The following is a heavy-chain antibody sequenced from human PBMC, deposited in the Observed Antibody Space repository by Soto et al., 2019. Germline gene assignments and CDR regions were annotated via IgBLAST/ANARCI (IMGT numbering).Heavy chain of an antibody. J-gene: IGHJ5*02. Sequence: QVQLVQSGAEVKKPGASVKVSCKASGYTFTSYGISWVRQAPGQGLEWMGWISAYNGNTNYAQKLQGRVTLTTDTSTSTADMELRSLRSDDTAVYYCARDKEWELLPSWFDPWGQGTLVTVSS. CDR1: GYTFTSYG. CDR2: ISAYNGNT. V-gene: IGHV1-18*04. D-gene: IGHD1-26*01. CDR3: ARDKEWELLPSWFDP.